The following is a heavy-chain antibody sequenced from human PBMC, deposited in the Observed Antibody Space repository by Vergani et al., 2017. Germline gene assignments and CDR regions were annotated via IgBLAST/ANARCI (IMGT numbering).Heavy chain of an antibody. J-gene: IGHJ5*02. D-gene: IGHD3-22*01. CDR1: GYTFTGYY. V-gene: IGHV1-2*04. CDR2: INPNSGCP. Sequence: QVQLVQSGAEVKKPGASVKVSCKASGYTFTGYYMHWVRQATGQGLEWMGWINPNSGCPNYAQKFKGWVTMTRDTSISTAYMELSRLRSDATAVYYCARVSHYYDSSGYTFDPWGQGTLVTVSS. CDR3: ARVSHYYDSSGYTFDP.